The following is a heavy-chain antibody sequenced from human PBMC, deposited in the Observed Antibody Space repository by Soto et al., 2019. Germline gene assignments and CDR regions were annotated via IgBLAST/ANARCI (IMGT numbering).Heavy chain of an antibody. Sequence: DSVKVSCKASGYTFTSYDINWVRQATGQGLEWMGWMNPNSGNTGYAQKFQGRVTMTRNTSISTAYMELSSLRSEDTAVYYCARDRAWEDDIVVVPVRYYYGMDVWGQGTTVTVYS. CDR1: GYTFTSYD. CDR3: ARDRAWEDDIVVVPVRYYYGMDV. D-gene: IGHD2-2*01. CDR2: MNPNSGNT. V-gene: IGHV1-8*01. J-gene: IGHJ6*02.